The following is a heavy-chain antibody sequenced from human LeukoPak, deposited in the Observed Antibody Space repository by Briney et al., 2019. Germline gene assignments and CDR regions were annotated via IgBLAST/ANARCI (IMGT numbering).Heavy chain of an antibody. CDR3: AELHDHINWFDT. J-gene: IGHJ5*02. CDR2: ITASGRAAT. CDR1: GFTFHTYD. V-gene: IGHV3-23*01. Sequence: GGSLRLSCAASGFTFHTYDMSWVRQAPGRGLEWVATITASGRAATFYADSVKGRFTVSRDNSRKTLHLQMNRLRVGDTAIYYCAELHDHINWFDTWGQGALVTVSS. D-gene: IGHD2-21*01.